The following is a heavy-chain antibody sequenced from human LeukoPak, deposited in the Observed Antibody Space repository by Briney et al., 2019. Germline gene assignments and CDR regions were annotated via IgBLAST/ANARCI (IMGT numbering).Heavy chain of an antibody. Sequence: GGSLRLSCAASGFTFDDYAMHWVRQAPGKGLEWVSLISWDGGGTYYADSVKGRFTISRDNSKNSLYLQMNSLRAEDTALYYCAKGMDAYYYASGNIDYWGQGTLVTVSS. V-gene: IGHV3-43D*03. D-gene: IGHD3-10*01. J-gene: IGHJ4*02. CDR1: GFTFDDYA. CDR2: ISWDGGGT. CDR3: AKGMDAYYYASGNIDY.